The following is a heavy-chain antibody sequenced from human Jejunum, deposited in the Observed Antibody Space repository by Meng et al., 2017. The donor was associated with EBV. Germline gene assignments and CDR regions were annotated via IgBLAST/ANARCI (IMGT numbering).Heavy chain of an antibody. CDR2: INTNTGYP. CDR1: RYTFTSSG. CDR3: ARVRPGGGWFDP. D-gene: IGHD2-8*02. J-gene: IGHJ5*02. Sequence: VRLVTFGSDVKEPGARVKDSCKDSRYTFTSSGINWVRQAPGQGLEWMGWINTNTGYPTYAQDFTGRFVFSLDTSVSTAYLQITSLSTEDNAVYYCARVRPGGGWFDPWGQGTLVTVSS. V-gene: IGHV7-4-1*02.